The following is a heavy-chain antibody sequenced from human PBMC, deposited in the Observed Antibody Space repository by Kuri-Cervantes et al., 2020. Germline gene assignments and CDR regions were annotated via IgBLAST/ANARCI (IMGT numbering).Heavy chain of an antibody. CDR1: GFTFSSYW. Sequence: GESLKISCAASGFTFSSYWMHWVRQVPGKGLEWVSAISGSGGSTYYADSVKGRFTISRDNSKNTLYLQMNSLRAEDTAVYYCANGASSGWYFDYWGQGTLVTVSS. D-gene: IGHD6-19*01. CDR2: ISGSGGST. CDR3: ANGASSGWYFDY. V-gene: IGHV3-23*01. J-gene: IGHJ4*02.